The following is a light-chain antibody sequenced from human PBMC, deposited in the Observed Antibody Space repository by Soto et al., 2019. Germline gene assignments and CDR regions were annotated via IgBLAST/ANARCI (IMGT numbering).Light chain of an antibody. J-gene: IGKJ1*01. CDR3: QQYGSSPNT. CDR1: QNLHSF. V-gene: IGKV3-20*01. Sequence: IVLTQSPSTLSVSQGERVTLSCRASQNLHSFFIWYQQRPGEAPRPLIYDGSKRAAGVPDRIRGDGSGTDYTLTISRLEPEDFTVYYCQQYGSSPNTFGQGTKVDIK. CDR2: DGS.